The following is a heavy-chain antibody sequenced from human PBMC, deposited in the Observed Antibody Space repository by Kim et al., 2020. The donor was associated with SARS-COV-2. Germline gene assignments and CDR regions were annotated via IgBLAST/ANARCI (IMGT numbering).Heavy chain of an antibody. Sequence: DSVKGRFTISRDNAKNSLYLQMNSLRAEDTALYYCAKAGGDCSGGSCLDYWGQGTPVTVSS. CDR3: AKAGGDCSGGSCLDY. V-gene: IGHV3-9*01. D-gene: IGHD2-15*01. J-gene: IGHJ4*02.